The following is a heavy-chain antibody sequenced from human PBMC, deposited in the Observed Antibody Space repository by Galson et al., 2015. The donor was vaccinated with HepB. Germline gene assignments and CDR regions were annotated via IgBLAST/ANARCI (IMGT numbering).Heavy chain of an antibody. CDR2: IIPIFGTA. CDR3: ARDDTIFGVVTHNWFDP. Sequence: SVKVSCKASGGTFSSYAISWVRQAPGQGLEWMGGIIPIFGTAKYAQKFQDRVIITADKSTNIAYMELSSLRSDDTAVYYCARDDTIFGVVTHNWFDPWGQGTLVTV. CDR1: GGTFSSYA. D-gene: IGHD3-3*01. J-gene: IGHJ5*02. V-gene: IGHV1-69*06.